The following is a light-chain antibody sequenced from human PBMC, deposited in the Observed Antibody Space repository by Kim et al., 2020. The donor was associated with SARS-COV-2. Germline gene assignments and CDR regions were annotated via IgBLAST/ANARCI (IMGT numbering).Light chain of an antibody. Sequence: SPGERATLSCRASQSVSSSYLAWYQQKPGQAPRLLIYGASSRATGIPDRYSGSGSGTDFTLTISRLEPEDFAVYYCQQYGSSPLTFGGGTKVDIK. CDR2: GAS. CDR1: QSVSSSY. V-gene: IGKV3-20*01. J-gene: IGKJ4*01. CDR3: QQYGSSPLT.